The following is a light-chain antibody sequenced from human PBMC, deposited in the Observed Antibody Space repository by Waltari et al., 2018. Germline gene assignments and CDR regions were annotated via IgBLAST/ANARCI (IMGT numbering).Light chain of an antibody. Sequence: EIVLTPSPGTLSLSPGDRATLSCRASQSVNSRNLAWYQQKSGQAPRLLIHGASSRATGTPDRCSGSGSGTDFTLTISRMGPQDFEVYYYQQYGNSPPTSFGPGTKLDIK. J-gene: IGKJ3*01. CDR1: QSVNSRN. V-gene: IGKV3-20*01. CDR3: QQYGNSPPTS. CDR2: GAS.